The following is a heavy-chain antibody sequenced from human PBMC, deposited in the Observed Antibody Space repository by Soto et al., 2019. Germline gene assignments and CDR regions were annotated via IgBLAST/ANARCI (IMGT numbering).Heavy chain of an antibody. J-gene: IGHJ6*02. CDR2: INAYNGNT. V-gene: IGHV1-18*01. Sequence: ASVKVSCKASGYSFTRYGISWARQAPGQGLEWMGWINAYNGNTNYAQNLQGRLTLTTDTSTTTAYMELRSLRSNDTAIYYCAMVDVYVTPSPQDVLGQGTTVTVSS. CDR1: GYSFTRYG. D-gene: IGHD3-16*01. CDR3: AMVDVYVTPSPQDV.